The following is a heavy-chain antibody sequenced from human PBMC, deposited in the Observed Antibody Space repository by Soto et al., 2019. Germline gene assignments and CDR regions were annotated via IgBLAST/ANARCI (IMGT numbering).Heavy chain of an antibody. V-gene: IGHV3-30*18. CDR1: GFTFSSYG. CDR3: AKDFKRGGYDY. Sequence: PVGSLRLSCAASGFTFSSYGMHWVRQAPGKGLEWVAVISYDGSNKYYADSVKGRFTISRDNSKNTLYLQMNSLRAEDTAVYYCAKDFKRGGYDYWGQGTLVTVSS. J-gene: IGHJ4*02. D-gene: IGHD5-12*01. CDR2: ISYDGSNK.